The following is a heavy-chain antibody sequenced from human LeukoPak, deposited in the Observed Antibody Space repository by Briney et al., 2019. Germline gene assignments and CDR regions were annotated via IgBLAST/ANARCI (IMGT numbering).Heavy chain of an antibody. Sequence: ESGPVLVKPTETLTLTCTVSGFSLSNARMGVSWIRQPPGKALEWLAHIFSNDEKSYSTSLKSRLTISKDTSKSQVVLTMTNMDPVDTATYYCAREGWYCSGGSCYRRRFYFDYWGQGTLVAVSS. CDR2: IFSNDEK. V-gene: IGHV2-26*01. D-gene: IGHD2-15*01. CDR1: GFSLSNARMG. CDR3: AREGWYCSGGSCYRRRFYFDY. J-gene: IGHJ4*02.